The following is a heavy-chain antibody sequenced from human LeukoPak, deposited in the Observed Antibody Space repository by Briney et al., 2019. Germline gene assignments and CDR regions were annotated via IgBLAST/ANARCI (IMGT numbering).Heavy chain of an antibody. J-gene: IGHJ5*02. CDR2: ISAYNGKT. CDR1: GFTFTNYY. V-gene: IGHV1-18*01. Sequence: ASVKVSCEASGFTFTNYYITWVRQAPGQGLEWMGWISAYNGKTNYAQNLQDRVPMTTDTTTSTAYMGVRCLRSDDTAVYYCARVNNYGSGTYYMDWLDPWGQGTLVTVSS. D-gene: IGHD3-10*01. CDR3: ARVNNYGSGTYYMDWLDP.